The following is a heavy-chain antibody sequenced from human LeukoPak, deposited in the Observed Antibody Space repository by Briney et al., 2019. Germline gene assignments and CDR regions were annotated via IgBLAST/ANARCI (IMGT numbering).Heavy chain of an antibody. Sequence: SETLSLTCTVSGGSISSSSYYWGWIRQPPGKGLGWIGSIYYSGSTYYNPSLKSRVTISVDTSKNQFSLKLSSVTAEDTAVYYCTTDDVTKRENYDYLWGSPPPWGQGTVVTVSS. CDR3: TTDDVTKRENYDYLWGSPPP. CDR2: IYYSGST. V-gene: IGHV4-39*07. J-gene: IGHJ5*02. CDR1: GGSISSSSYY. D-gene: IGHD3-16*01.